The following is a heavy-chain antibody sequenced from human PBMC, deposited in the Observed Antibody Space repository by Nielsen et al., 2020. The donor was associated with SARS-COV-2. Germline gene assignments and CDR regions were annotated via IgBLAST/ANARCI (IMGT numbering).Heavy chain of an antibody. J-gene: IGHJ4*02. V-gene: IGHV1-46*01. Sequence: ASVKVFCKASGYTFTNNYMHWVRQAPGQGLEWMGLINPTNGGTTYAQKFQGTVTMTRDTSTSTVYMELSSLRSDDTAVYYCARDSSGTYRRVDYWGQGTLVTVSS. D-gene: IGHD3-22*01. CDR1: GYTFTNNY. CDR3: ARDSSGTYRRVDY. CDR2: INPTNGGT.